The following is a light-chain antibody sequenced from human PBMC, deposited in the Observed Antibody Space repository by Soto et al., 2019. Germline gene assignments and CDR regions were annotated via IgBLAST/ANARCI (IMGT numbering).Light chain of an antibody. CDR2: GAS. J-gene: IGKJ2*01. CDR3: HQYGSSPPYT. Sequence: EIVLTQSPGTLSLSPGERATLSCRASQSVSSSYLAWYQQKPGQAPRLLIYGASSRATGIPDRFSGSGYGTDFPLTNSRLEPEDFAVYYCHQYGSSPPYTFGQGTKLEIK. CDR1: QSVSSSY. V-gene: IGKV3-20*01.